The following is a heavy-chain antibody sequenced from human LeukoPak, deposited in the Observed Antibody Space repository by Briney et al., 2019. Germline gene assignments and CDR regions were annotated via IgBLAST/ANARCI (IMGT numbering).Heavy chain of an antibody. D-gene: IGHD3-22*01. CDR2: IYTSGNT. J-gene: IGHJ2*01. CDR3: AREEFHYDSSGYYERWYFDL. V-gene: IGHV4-4*07. Sequence: KPSETLSLXCTVSGGSISSYYWSWIRQPAGKGLEWIGRIYTSGNTSYNPSLKSRVTMSVDTSKNQFSLKLSSVTAADTAVYYCAREEFHYDSSGYYERWYFDLWGRGTLVTVSS. CDR1: GGSISSYY.